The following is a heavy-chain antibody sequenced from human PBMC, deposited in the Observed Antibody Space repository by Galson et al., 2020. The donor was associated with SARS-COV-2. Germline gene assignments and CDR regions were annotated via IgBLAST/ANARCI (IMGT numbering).Heavy chain of an antibody. D-gene: IGHD6-6*01. V-gene: IGHV1-58*01. CDR2: IVVGSGKT. CDR3: AAFVARPVY. J-gene: IGHJ1*01. Sequence: SVNVSCKTSGFTFTSSAVQWVRQARGQRREGRGGIVVGSGKTNYAQKFQERVTITRDMSTSTAYMELSSLRYEDTAVYYCAAFVARPVYWGQGTLVTVSS. CDR1: GFTFTSSA.